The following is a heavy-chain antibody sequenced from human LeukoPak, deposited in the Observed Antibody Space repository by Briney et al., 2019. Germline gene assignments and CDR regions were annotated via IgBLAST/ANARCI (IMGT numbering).Heavy chain of an antibody. CDR1: GFTVSSYG. Sequence: GGSLRLSCAASGFTVSSYGMHWVPQAPGKGREWVAFIRNDGSNKYYTDSVKGRFTISRANSKNTLYLHMNSLRSEGTAVYYWAKNRVENFFYYDSSGYYYDAFDIWGQGTMVTVSS. CDR3: AKNRVENFFYYDSSGYYYDAFDI. D-gene: IGHD3-22*01. CDR2: IRNDGSNK. V-gene: IGHV3-30*02. J-gene: IGHJ3*02.